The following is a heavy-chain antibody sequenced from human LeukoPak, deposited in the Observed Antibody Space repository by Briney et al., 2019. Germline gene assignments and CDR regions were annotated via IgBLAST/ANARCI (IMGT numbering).Heavy chain of an antibody. CDR3: ARVPPVGYYYDSSGYYDY. CDR2: ISAYNGNT. V-gene: IGHV1-18*01. J-gene: IGHJ4*02. D-gene: IGHD3-22*01. CDR1: GYTFTSYG. Sequence: ASVKVSCKASGYTFTSYGISWVRQAPGQGLEWMGWISAYNGNTNYAQKLQGRVTMTTDTSTSTAYMELRSLRSDDTAVYYCARVPPVGYYYDSSGYYDYWGQGPLVTVS.